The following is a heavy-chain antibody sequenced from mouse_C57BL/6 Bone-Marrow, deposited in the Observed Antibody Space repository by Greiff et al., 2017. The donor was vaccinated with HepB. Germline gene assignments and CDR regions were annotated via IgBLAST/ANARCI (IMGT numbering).Heavy chain of an antibody. CDR1: GFTFSDYG. J-gene: IGHJ4*01. D-gene: IGHD2-1*01. Sequence: VQLKESGGGLVKPGGSLKLSCAASGFTFSDYGMHWVRQAPEKGLEWVAYISSGSSTIYYADTVKGRFTISRDNAKNTLFLQMTSLRSEDTAMYYCARAYGNYEDAMDYWGQGTSVTVSS. V-gene: IGHV5-17*01. CDR2: ISSGSSTI. CDR3: ARAYGNYEDAMDY.